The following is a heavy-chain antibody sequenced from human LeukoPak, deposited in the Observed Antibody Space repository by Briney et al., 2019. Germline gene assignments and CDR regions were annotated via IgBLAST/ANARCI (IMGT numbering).Heavy chain of an antibody. D-gene: IGHD5-12*01. V-gene: IGHV3-23*01. CDR3: ARVSGYSGYDYTPWYYYYYIDV. CDR2: ISGRGGST. J-gene: IGHJ6*03. Sequence: PGGSLRLSCAASGFSFSTYWMSWVRQAPGKGLEWVSVISGRGGSTYYADSVKGRFTISRDNSKNTLYLQMNSLRAEDTAVYYCARVSGYSGYDYTPWYYYYYIDVWGKGTTVTVSS. CDR1: GFSFSTYW.